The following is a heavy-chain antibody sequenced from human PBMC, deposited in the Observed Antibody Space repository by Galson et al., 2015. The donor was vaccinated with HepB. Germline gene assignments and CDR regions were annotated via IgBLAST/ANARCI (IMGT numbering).Heavy chain of an antibody. J-gene: IGHJ4*02. CDR3: TREAGDDYADY. CDR1: GFTLGDYA. Sequence: SLRLPCAASGFTLGDYAMSWVRQAPGKGPEWVGFIRSKAYGGTTEYAASVKGRFTISRDDSKSIAYLQMNNLKTEDTAVYYCTREAGDDYADYWGQGTLVTVSS. CDR2: IRSKAYGGTT. V-gene: IGHV3-49*04. D-gene: IGHD5-24*01.